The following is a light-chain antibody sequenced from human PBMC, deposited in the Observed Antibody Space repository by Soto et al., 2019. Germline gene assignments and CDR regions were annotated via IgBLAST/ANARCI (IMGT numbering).Light chain of an antibody. CDR2: DAS. V-gene: IGKV3-11*01. J-gene: IGKJ2*01. Sequence: EIVLTQSPATLSLSPGERATLSCRASQSVSSYLAWYQQKPGQPPRLLIYDASNRATDIPARFSGSGSGTDFTLTISSLEPQDFAVYYCHHRSNLPMYTFGQGTKLEIK. CDR1: QSVSSY. CDR3: HHRSNLPMYT.